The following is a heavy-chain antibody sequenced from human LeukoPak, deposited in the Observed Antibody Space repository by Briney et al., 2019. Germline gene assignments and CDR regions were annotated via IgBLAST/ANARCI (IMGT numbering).Heavy chain of an antibody. D-gene: IGHD6-13*01. J-gene: IGHJ4*02. V-gene: IGHV3-7*01. CDR2: IKQDGSEK. CDR3: AKGKTGAGTAPGY. CDR1: GFTFSSYW. Sequence: GGSLRLSCAASGFTFSSYWMNWVRQAPGKGLEWVANIKQDGSEKYYVDSVKGRFTISRDNAKNSLYLQMNSLRAEDTAVYYCAKGKTGAGTAPGYRVQGTLVTVSS.